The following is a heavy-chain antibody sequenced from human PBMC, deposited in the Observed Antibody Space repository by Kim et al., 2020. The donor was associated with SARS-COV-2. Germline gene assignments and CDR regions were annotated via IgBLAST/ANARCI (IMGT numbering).Heavy chain of an antibody. CDR3: ARSVWAVAGKIENYYYGMDV. V-gene: IGHV1-3*01. Sequence: ASVKVSCKASGYTFTSYAMHWVRQAPGQRLEWMGWINAGNGNTKYSQKFQGRVTITRDTSASTAYMELSSLRSEDTAVYYCARSVWAVAGKIENYYYGMDVWGQGTTVTVSS. J-gene: IGHJ6*02. CDR1: GYTFTSYA. CDR2: INAGNGNT. D-gene: IGHD6-19*01.